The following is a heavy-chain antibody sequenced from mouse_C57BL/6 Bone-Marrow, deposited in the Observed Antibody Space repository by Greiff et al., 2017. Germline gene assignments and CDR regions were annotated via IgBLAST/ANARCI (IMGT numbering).Heavy chain of an antibody. CDR3: ARGDDGYYLYAMDY. D-gene: IGHD2-3*01. Sequence: VQLQESDAELVKPGASVKISCKVSGYTFTDPTIHWMKQRPEQGLEWIGYIYPRDGSTKYNEKFKGKATLTADKSSSTAYMQLNSLTSEDSAVYFCARGDDGYYLYAMDYWGQGTSVTVSS. CDR1: GYTFTDPT. V-gene: IGHV1-78*01. J-gene: IGHJ4*01. CDR2: IYPRDGST.